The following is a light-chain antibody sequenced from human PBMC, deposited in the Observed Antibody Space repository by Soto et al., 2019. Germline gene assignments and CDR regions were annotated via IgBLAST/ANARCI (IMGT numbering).Light chain of an antibody. CDR1: QSVSSN. CDR3: QQYNNWLRGT. J-gene: IGKJ1*01. V-gene: IGKV3-15*01. Sequence: EIVMTQSPATLSVSPGERATLSCRASQSVSSNLAWYQQKPGQAPRLLIYGASTMATGIPARFSGSGSGTEFTLTIRSLQSEDFAVYYCQQYNNWLRGTFGQGTKVEIK. CDR2: GAS.